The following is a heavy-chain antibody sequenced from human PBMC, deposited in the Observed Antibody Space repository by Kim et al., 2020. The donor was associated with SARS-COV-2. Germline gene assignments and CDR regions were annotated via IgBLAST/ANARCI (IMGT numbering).Heavy chain of an antibody. CDR3: AKNVHLTSVTFLWYFDL. CDR2: IFGSGHGT. CDR1: RFTFSSSA. Sequence: GGSLRLSCVGSRFTFSSSAMTWVRQPPGKGLEWVSTIFGSGHGTYYSSSVRGRFIVSSDNSKKTLYLQMEKLRADDTAIYYCAKNVHLTSVTFLWYFDLWGRGTSVTVSS. V-gene: IGHV3-23*01. D-gene: IGHD2-2*01. J-gene: IGHJ2*01.